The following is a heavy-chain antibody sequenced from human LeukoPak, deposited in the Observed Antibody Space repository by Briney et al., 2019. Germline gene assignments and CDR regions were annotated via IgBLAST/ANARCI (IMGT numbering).Heavy chain of an antibody. D-gene: IGHD6-6*01. V-gene: IGHV3-30-3*01. CDR1: GFTFSSYA. J-gene: IGHJ4*02. CDR3: ARDRSSSSFDY. Sequence: GGSLRLSCAASGFTFSSYAMHWVRQAPGKGLEWVAVISYDGSNKYYADSVKGRFSISRDNSKNTLYLQMNSLRAEDTAVYYCARDRSSSSFDYWGQGTLVTVSS. CDR2: ISYDGSNK.